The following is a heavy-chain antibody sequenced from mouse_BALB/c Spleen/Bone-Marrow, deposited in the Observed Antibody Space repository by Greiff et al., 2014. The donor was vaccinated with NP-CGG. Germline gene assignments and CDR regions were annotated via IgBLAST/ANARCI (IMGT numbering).Heavy chain of an antibody. Sequence: VHVKQSGAELVKPGASVKLSCPVSGFNIKDTYLHWVKQRPEQGLEWIGMIDPANGNTKYDPKFQGKATVTAGTSSNTAYLQLSSLTSEDTAVYLWSLTGKGRFAYWGRGTLVTVPA. CDR1: GFNIKDTY. V-gene: IGHV14-3*02. CDR3: SLTGKGRFAY. CDR2: IDPANGNT. D-gene: IGHD4-1*01. J-gene: IGHJ3*01.